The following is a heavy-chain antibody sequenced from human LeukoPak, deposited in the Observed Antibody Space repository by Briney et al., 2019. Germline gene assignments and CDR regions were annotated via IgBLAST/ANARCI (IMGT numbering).Heavy chain of an antibody. V-gene: IGHV3-23*01. CDR1: GFIFSNYA. CDR2: ITSSGNT. CDR3: AKYCSGGNCYSGLY. Sequence: PGRSLRLSCAASGFIFSNYAMTWVRQAPGKGLQWVSTITSSGNTHYADSVKGRFIISRDNSKNTLYLQMNSLRAEDTALYYCAKYCSGGNCYSGLYWGQGTLVTVSS. D-gene: IGHD2-15*01. J-gene: IGHJ4*02.